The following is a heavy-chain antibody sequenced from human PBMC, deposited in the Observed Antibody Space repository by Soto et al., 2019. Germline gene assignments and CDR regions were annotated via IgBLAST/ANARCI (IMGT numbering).Heavy chain of an antibody. CDR3: ARVPDY. V-gene: IGHV4-39*07. Sequence: PSETLSLTCTVSSGSFMSNTYYWGWIRQPPGKGLEWIGRTYHSGSTYYNPSLKSRVTISVDRSKNQFSLKLSSVTAADTAVYYCARVPDYWGQGTLVTVSS. CDR2: TYHSGST. CDR1: SGSFMSNTYY. J-gene: IGHJ4*02.